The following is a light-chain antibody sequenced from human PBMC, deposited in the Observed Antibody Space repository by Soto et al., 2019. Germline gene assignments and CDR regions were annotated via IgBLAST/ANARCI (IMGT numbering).Light chain of an antibody. V-gene: IGKV3-11*01. CDR2: DAS. CDR3: QQRSNWPPT. CDR1: QSVGTY. Sequence: DTVLTQSPGTLSFSPGERATLSFSASQSVGTYLAGYQQKPGQAPRLLIYDASNRATGIAPRFRGSGSGTDFTLTISSVELEDFAVYICQQRSNWPPTFGQGTRLEI. J-gene: IGKJ5*01.